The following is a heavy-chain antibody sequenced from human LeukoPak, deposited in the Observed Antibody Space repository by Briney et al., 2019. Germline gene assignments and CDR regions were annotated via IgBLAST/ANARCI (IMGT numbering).Heavy chain of an antibody. V-gene: IGHV4-39*07. CDR1: GGSISSNTYY. Sequence: SSETLSLTCTVSGGSISSNTYYWGWIRQPPGKGLEWIGSIYYSGSTYYNPSLKSRVTISVDTSKNQFSLKLSSVTAADTAVYYCARDYQGGYGDKTVDYWGQGTLVTVSS. D-gene: IGHD5-18*01. CDR2: IYYSGST. CDR3: ARDYQGGYGDKTVDY. J-gene: IGHJ4*02.